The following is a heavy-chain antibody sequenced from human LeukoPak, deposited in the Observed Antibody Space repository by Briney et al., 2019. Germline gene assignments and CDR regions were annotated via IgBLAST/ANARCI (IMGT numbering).Heavy chain of an antibody. J-gene: IGHJ4*02. D-gene: IGHD6-6*01. CDR1: GFTFTTYW. CDR2: ISTDGSST. V-gene: IGHV3-74*01. CDR3: ARDLYSGSVDY. Sequence: GGSLRLSCAASGFTFTTYWMHWVRQSPGKGLGWVSHISTDGSSTDYADSVKGRFTISRDNAKNTVYLQMNSLRAEDTAVYYCARDLYSGSVDYWGQGTLVTVSS.